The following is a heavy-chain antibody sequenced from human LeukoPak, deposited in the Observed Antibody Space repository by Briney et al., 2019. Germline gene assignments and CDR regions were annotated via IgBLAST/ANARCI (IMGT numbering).Heavy chain of an antibody. CDR3: ASSKDHYCHY. CDR1: GFSFSDSW. J-gene: IGHJ4*02. Sequence: PGGSLSLSCAASGFSFSDSWMTWVRPTSGKGLQWVASIHQDAGEKQYLDSVRGRFTISRDNAKNSLYLQMNSLRVEDTAVYYCASSKDHYCHYWGQGTLVTVSS. V-gene: IGHV3-7*05. CDR2: IHQDAGEK.